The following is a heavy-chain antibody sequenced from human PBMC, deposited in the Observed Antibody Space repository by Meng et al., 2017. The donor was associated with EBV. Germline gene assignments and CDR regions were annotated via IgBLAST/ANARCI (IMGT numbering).Heavy chain of an antibody. J-gene: IGHJ4*02. CDR1: GYAFTSYI. V-gene: IGHV1-3*01. CDR3: VRGPPVGVPGPGDY. CDR2: INVGVGYT. Sequence: QGQLVQSGAEVKNPGASVKVPCKASGYAFTSYILHWGRQAPGQRLEWMGWINVGVGYTKYSQKFQGRVTISSDTSATTGYMELSSLRSEDTAVYYCVRGPPVGVPGPGDYWGQGTLVTVSS. D-gene: IGHD2-21*01.